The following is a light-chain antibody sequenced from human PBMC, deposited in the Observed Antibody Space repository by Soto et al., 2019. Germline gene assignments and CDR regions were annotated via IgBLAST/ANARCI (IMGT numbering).Light chain of an antibody. CDR2: GNS. Sequence: QSALTQPPSVSGAPGQRVTISCTGSSSNIGAGYDVHWYQQLPGTAPKLLIYGNSNRPSGVPDRFSGSKSGTSASLAITGLQAEDEADDYCQSYDSSLSASVVFGGGTKLTVL. J-gene: IGLJ2*01. CDR1: SSNIGAGYD. CDR3: QSYDSSLSASVV. V-gene: IGLV1-40*01.